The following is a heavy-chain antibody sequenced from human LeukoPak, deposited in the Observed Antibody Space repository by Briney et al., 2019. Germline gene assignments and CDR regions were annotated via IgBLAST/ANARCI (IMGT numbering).Heavy chain of an antibody. CDR2: INAGNGNT. CDR3: ARGYCSGGSCDTPYYYYGMDV. J-gene: IGHJ6*04. CDR1: GYTFTSYA. V-gene: IGHV1-3*01. Sequence: ASVKVSCKASGYTFTSYAMHWVRQAPEQRLEWMGWINAGNGNTKYSQKFQGRVTITRDTSASTAYMELSSLRSEDTAVYYCARGYCSGGSCDTPYYYYGMDVWGKGTTVTVSS. D-gene: IGHD2-15*01.